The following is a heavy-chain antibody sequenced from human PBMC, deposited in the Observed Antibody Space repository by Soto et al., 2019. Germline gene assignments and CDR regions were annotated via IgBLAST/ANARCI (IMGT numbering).Heavy chain of an antibody. V-gene: IGHV3-23*01. J-gene: IGHJ4*02. CDR1: GFTFSSYA. D-gene: IGHD5-18*01. CDR2: ISGSGGST. Sequence: GALRLSCAASGFTFSSYAMSWVRQAPGKGLEWVSAISGSGGSTYYSDSVKGRFTISRDNSKNTLYLQMNSLRAEDTAVYYCAKDQVAGLWDFDYWGQGTLVTVSS. CDR3: AKDQVAGLWDFDY.